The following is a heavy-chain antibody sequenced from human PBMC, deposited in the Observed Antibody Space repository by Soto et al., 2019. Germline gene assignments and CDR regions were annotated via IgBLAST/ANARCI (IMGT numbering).Heavy chain of an antibody. V-gene: IGHV3-33*01. CDR1: GFTFSSYG. Sequence: LRLSCAASGFTFSSYGMHWVRQAPGKGLEWVAVIWYDGSNKYYADSVKGRFTISRDNSKNTLYLQMNSLRAEDTAVYYCARARGYSYGSNWFDPWGQGTLVTVSS. D-gene: IGHD5-18*01. CDR3: ARARGYSYGSNWFDP. CDR2: IWYDGSNK. J-gene: IGHJ5*02.